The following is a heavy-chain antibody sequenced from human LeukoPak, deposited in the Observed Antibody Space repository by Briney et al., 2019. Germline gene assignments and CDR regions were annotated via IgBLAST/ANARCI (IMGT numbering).Heavy chain of an antibody. J-gene: IGHJ4*02. CDR1: GNSFTGYR. V-gene: IGHV5-51*01. D-gene: IGHD6-19*01. CDR2: IYPTDSNT. CDR3: ARQGHSSGWSFDY. Sequence: GESLKISCKSSGNSFTGYRIGWVRQMSGKALEWMGIIYPTDSNTKYSPSFQGQVTISVDKSINTAYLQWSSLKASDTAMYYCARQGHSSGWSFDYWGQGTLVTVSS.